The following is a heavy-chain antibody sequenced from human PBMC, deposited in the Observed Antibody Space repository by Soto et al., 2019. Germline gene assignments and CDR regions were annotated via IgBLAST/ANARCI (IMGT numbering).Heavy chain of an antibody. CDR2: ISAYNGNT. Sequence: GVSVKVSCKASGYTFASYGISWVRQAPGQGLEWMGWISAYNGNTNYAQKLQGRVTMTTDTSTSTAYMELRSLRSDDTAVYYCARDLWYCSSTSCYSRWFDPWGQGTLVTVSS. V-gene: IGHV1-18*01. D-gene: IGHD2-2*01. J-gene: IGHJ5*02. CDR3: ARDLWYCSSTSCYSRWFDP. CDR1: GYTFASYG.